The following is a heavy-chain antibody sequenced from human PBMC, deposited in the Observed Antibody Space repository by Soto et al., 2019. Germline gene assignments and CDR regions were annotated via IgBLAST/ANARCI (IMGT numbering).Heavy chain of an antibody. D-gene: IGHD3-10*01. CDR1: GGSFSGYY. CDR3: ASAGDYYGSGAYYYYGMDV. J-gene: IGHJ6*02. Sequence: PSETLSLTRAVYGGSFSGYYWSWIRQPPGKGLEWIGEINHSGSTNYNPSLKSRVTISVDTSKNQFSLKLSSVTAADTAVYYCASAGDYYGSGAYYYYGMDVWGQGTTVTVSS. V-gene: IGHV4-34*01. CDR2: INHSGST.